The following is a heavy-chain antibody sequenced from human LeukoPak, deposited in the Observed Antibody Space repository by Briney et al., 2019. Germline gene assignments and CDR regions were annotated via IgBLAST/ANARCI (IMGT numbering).Heavy chain of an antibody. CDR2: SSWNTYDI. CDR3: AKGVGTSYHYHMDV. J-gene: IGHJ6*03. CDR1: GFTFDEYA. D-gene: IGHD1-26*01. V-gene: IGHV3-9*03. Sequence: GRSLRLSCAASGFTFDEYAMHWVRQPPGKGLEWVAGSSWNTYDIGYADSVKGRFTISRDNAKNSLYLQMNSLRVEDMALYYCAKGVGTSYHYHMDVWGKGTTVIVSS.